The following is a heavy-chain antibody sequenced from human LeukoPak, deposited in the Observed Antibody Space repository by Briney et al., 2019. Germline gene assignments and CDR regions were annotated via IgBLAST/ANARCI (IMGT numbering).Heavy chain of an antibody. D-gene: IGHD3-3*01. Sequence: ASVKVSCKASGYTFTSYAMHWVRQAPGQRLEWMGWINAGNGNTNYAQKLQGRVTMTTDTSTSTAYMELRSLRSDDTAVYYCARDGSRVDFWSGYSTPRNWFDPWGQGTLVTVSS. CDR2: INAGNGNT. CDR3: ARDGSRVDFWSGYSTPRNWFDP. V-gene: IGHV1-3*01. J-gene: IGHJ5*02. CDR1: GYTFTSYA.